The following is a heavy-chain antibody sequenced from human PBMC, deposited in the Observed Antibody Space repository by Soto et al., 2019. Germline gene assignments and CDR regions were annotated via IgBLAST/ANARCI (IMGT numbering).Heavy chain of an antibody. Sequence: QVQLVQSGAEVKKPGSSVKVSCKASGGTFSSYAISWVRQAPGQGLEWMGGIIPIFGTANYAQKFQGRVTITADESTNTAYMALSSLSSEDTAVYYCARRYCSGDSCYYYGMDVWGQGNTVTVSS. V-gene: IGHV1-69*12. CDR3: ARRYCSGDSCYYYGMDV. J-gene: IGHJ6*02. D-gene: IGHD2-15*01. CDR1: GGTFSSYA. CDR2: IIPIFGTA.